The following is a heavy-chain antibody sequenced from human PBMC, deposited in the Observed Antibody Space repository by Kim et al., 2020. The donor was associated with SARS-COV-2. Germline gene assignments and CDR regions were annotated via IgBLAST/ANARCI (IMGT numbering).Heavy chain of an antibody. CDR3: GRADLLEWGIDH. Sequence: SVKVSCKASGGSFSSQTISWVRQAPGQGLEWMGGIIPGFGAVDYAQKFLGRLTISADESTTTAYMELRSLKSEDTAVYYCGRADLLEWGIDHWGQGTLVTVSS. J-gene: IGHJ4*02. CDR2: IIPGFGAV. V-gene: IGHV1-69*13. D-gene: IGHD3-3*01. CDR1: GGSFSSQT.